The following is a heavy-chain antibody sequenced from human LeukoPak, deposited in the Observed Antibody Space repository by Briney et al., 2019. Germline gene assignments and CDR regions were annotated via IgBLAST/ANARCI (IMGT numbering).Heavy chain of an antibody. J-gene: IGHJ4*02. Sequence: GGSLRLSCAASGFTFSDYYMSWIRQAPGKGLEWVSYISSGSTIYYADSVKGRFTISRDNAKNSLYLQMNSLRAEDTAVYYCATAYGDDYWGQGTLVTVSS. CDR3: ATAYGDDY. CDR2: ISSGSTI. CDR1: GFTFSDYY. V-gene: IGHV3-11*01. D-gene: IGHD3-10*01.